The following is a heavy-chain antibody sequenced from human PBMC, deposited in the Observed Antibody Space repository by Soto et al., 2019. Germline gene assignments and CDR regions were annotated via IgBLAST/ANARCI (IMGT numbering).Heavy chain of an antibody. CDR2: SIPIFPTP. CDR1: GGTFGNSA. V-gene: IGHV1-69*12. CDR3: ARDKDRQQVGGNYCCGIDV. J-gene: IGHJ6*02. Sequence: QVQLVQSGAEVKNPGSSVTVSCKASGGTFGNSAISWVRQAPGQGLEWMGGSIPIFPTPDYAQKFQGRVTIPAKESTTTAYMELTSLKSEDTAVYDCARDKDRQQVGGNYCCGIDVWRQGTTVTVSS. D-gene: IGHD2-15*01.